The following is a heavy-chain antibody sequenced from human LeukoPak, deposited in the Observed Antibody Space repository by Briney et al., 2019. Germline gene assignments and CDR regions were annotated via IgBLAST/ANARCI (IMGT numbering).Heavy chain of an antibody. D-gene: IGHD1-26*01. V-gene: IGHV3-21*01. J-gene: IGHJ5*02. CDR1: GFTFSSYS. Sequence: GGSLRLSCAASGFTFSSYSMNWVRQAPGKGLEWVSSISSSSSYIYYADSVKGRFTISRDNAKNSLYLQMNSLRAEDTAVYYCARDVATVIANWFDPWGQGTLVTVSS. CDR2: ISSSSSYI. CDR3: ARDVATVIANWFDP.